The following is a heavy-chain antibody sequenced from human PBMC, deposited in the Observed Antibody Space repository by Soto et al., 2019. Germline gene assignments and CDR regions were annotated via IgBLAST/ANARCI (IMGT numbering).Heavy chain of an antibody. CDR2: IVPHSGTS. CDR3: ERDGSASPYLFEH. CDR1: GASFISYA. J-gene: IGHJ4*02. Sequence: SVKVSCKASGASFISYAFSWLRQAPGQGLEWMGGIVPHSGTSNYAQKFQGRVTITANESTTTAYMELSTLRSEDTAVYYSERDGSASPYLFEHWSRGTQVSVSS. V-gene: IGHV1-69*13. D-gene: IGHD2-8*01.